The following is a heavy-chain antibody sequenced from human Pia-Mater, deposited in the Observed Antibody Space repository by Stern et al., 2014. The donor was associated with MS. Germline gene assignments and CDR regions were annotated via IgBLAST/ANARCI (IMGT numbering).Heavy chain of an antibody. CDR1: GYTFTSNK. D-gene: IGHD6-19*01. J-gene: IGHJ4*02. V-gene: IGHV1-46*01. CDR3: ARDNGGWXXXX. CDR2: INPGGGST. Sequence: VQLVESGAEVKKPGASVKVSCKAFGYTFTSNKMHWVRQGPGQGLEWLGIINPGGGSTRYAQKLQGRVTMTRDTSTSTVYMELTSLRSEDTAVYSCARDNGGWXXXXWGQGTLVIVSS.